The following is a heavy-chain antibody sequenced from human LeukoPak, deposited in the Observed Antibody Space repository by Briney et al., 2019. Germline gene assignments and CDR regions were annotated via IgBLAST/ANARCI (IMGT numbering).Heavy chain of an antibody. D-gene: IGHD6-13*01. CDR1: GFTVSSNY. J-gene: IGHJ4*02. V-gene: IGHV3-53*01. CDR2: IYSGGST. Sequence: GGSLRLSRAASGFTVSSNYMSWVRQAPGKGLEGVSVIYSGGSTYYADSVKGRFTISRDNSKNTLYLQMNSLRAEDTAVYYCASGIAAADPYYFDYWGQGTLVTVSS. CDR3: ASGIAAADPYYFDY.